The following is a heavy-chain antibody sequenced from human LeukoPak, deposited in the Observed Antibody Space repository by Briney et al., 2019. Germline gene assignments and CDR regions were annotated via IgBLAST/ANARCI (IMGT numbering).Heavy chain of an antibody. Sequence: ASVKVSCKTSGYTFTGYYMHWVRQAPGQGLEWMGWINPDSGDRSYAQKFQGRVTMTRDTSITTAYMELTRLISDDTAVYFCARDRDGYNLRLDYWGQGTLLTVSS. J-gene: IGHJ4*02. V-gene: IGHV1-2*02. CDR2: INPDSGDR. CDR3: ARDRDGYNLRLDY. D-gene: IGHD5-24*01. CDR1: GYTFTGYY.